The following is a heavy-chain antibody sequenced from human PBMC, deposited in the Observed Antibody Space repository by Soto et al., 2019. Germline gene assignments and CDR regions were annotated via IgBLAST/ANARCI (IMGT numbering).Heavy chain of an antibody. CDR3: ARDGALGYRVLYYFDY. J-gene: IGHJ4*02. Sequence: QVQLVESGGGVVQPGRSLRLSCAASGLTFRSYGMHWVRQAPGKGLEWVAVIWYDGSNEYYADSVRGRFTISRDNSKNMLYLQMNSLRADDTAVYYCARDGALGYRVLYYFDYWGQGTLVTVSS. V-gene: IGHV3-33*01. D-gene: IGHD5-18*01. CDR2: IWYDGSNE. CDR1: GLTFRSYG.